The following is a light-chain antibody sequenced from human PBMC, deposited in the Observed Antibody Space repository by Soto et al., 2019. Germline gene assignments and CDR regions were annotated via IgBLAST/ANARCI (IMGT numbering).Light chain of an antibody. CDR3: QQSGSSPET. CDR1: QSVSSIY. Sequence: EIVLTQSPGTLSLSPGERATLSCRASQSVSSIYLAWYQQKHGQAPRLLIYDASSRATGIPDRFSGSGSGTDFTLTISRLEPEAFAGYYCQQSGSSPETFGQGTKVEIK. CDR2: DAS. V-gene: IGKV3-20*01. J-gene: IGKJ1*01.